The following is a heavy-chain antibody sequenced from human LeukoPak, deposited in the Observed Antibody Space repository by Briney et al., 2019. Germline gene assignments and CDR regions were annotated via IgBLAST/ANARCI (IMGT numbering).Heavy chain of an antibody. CDR2: ISWNSGTI. Sequence: TGGSLRLSCAASGFTLDDHAMHWVRPAPGKGLEWVSGISWNSGTIGYADSVKGRFTISRDNAKNFLYLQMDSLRAEDTAVYFCARFAEVYYYVDVWGTGTTVIVSS. J-gene: IGHJ6*03. D-gene: IGHD2-21*01. CDR1: GFTLDDHA. CDR3: ARFAEVYYYVDV. V-gene: IGHV3-9*01.